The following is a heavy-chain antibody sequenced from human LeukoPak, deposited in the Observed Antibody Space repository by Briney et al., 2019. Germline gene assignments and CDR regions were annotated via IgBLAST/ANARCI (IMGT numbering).Heavy chain of an antibody. CDR2: INHSGST. Sequence: SETLSLTCAVYGGSFSDYYWSWIRQPPGKGLEWVGEINHSGSTNYNPSLKSRVTISVDTSKNQFSLKLTSVTAADTAVYYCASLQDYFDYWGQGTLVTVSS. J-gene: IGHJ4*02. CDR3: ASLQDYFDY. CDR1: GGSFSDYY. V-gene: IGHV4-34*01.